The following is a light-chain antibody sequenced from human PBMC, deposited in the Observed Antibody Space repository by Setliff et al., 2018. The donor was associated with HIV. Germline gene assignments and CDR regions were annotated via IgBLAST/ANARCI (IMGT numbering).Light chain of an antibody. Sequence: QSVLTQPASVSGSPGQSITISCTGTSSDIGAYNYVSWYQQHPGKAPKVMIYDVRKRPSGVSNRFSGSKSGNTASLTISGLQAEDEADYYCSSYTSSGTLVFGTGTKVTVL. J-gene: IGLJ1*01. CDR1: SSDIGAYNY. CDR3: SSYTSSGTLV. V-gene: IGLV2-14*03. CDR2: DVR.